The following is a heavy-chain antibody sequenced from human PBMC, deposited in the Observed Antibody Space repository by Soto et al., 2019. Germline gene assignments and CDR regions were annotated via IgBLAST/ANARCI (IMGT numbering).Heavy chain of an antibody. V-gene: IGHV1-18*01. J-gene: IGHJ4*02. CDR1: GYGFTTYG. CDR3: ARGRYGDY. CDR2: ISAHNGNT. Sequence: GAEVKKPGASVKVSCKGSGYGFTTYGITWVRQAPGQGLEWMAWISAHNGNTNYAQKVQGRVTVTRVTSTSTAYMELRSLRYDDTAVYYCARGRYGDYWGQGALVTVSS. D-gene: IGHD1-1*01.